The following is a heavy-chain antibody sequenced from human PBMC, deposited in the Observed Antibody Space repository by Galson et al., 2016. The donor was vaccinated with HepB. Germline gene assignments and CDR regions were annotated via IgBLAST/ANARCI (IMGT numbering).Heavy chain of an antibody. Sequence: SETLSLTCTVTGGSISTYYWSWIRQPPGKGLEWIGSIYYSGSTNYSPSLKSRVTISVDTSKNQFSLKLSSVTAADTAVYYCARDHDYWGQGTLVTVSS. V-gene: IGHV4-59*01. J-gene: IGHJ4*02. CDR1: GGSISTYY. CDR2: IYYSGST. CDR3: ARDHDY.